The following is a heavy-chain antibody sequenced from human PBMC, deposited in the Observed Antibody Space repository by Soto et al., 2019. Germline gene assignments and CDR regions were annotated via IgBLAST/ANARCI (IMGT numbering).Heavy chain of an antibody. J-gene: IGHJ4*02. CDR1: GGSFSGYY. V-gene: IGHV4-59*08. D-gene: IGHD3-16*01. CDR3: ARRWGDYFDY. CDR2: IYDSGST. Sequence: PSETLSLTCAVYGGSFSGYYWSWIRQPPGKGLEWIGYIYDSGSTNYNPSLKSRVTISVDTSKNQFSLKLSSVTAADTAVYYCARRWGDYFDYWGQGTLVTVSS.